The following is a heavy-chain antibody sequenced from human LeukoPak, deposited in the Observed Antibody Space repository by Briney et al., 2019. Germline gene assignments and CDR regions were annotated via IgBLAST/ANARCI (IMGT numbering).Heavy chain of an antibody. J-gene: IGHJ4*02. D-gene: IGHD2-15*01. V-gene: IGHV3-23*01. Sequence: GGSLRLSCAASGFTFDDYAMHWVRQAPGKGLEWVSGISGSGGSTYYADSVKGRFTISRDNSKNTLYLQMNSLRAEDTAVYYCAKERSHIVVVVAATQRWGQGTLVTVSS. CDR1: GFTFDDYA. CDR2: ISGSGGST. CDR3: AKERSHIVVVVAATQR.